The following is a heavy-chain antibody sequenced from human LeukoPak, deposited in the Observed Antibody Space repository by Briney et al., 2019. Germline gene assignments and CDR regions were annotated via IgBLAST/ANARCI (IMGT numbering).Heavy chain of an antibody. CDR3: ARSPMTTVVAD. V-gene: IGHV4-59*01. CDR2: IYYSGST. J-gene: IGHJ4*02. Sequence: SETLSLTCTVSGGSISSYYWSWIRQPPGKGLEWIGYIYYSGSTNYNPSLKSRVTISVDTFKNQFSPKLSSVTAAHTAVYYRARSPMTTVVADWGQGTLVTVSS. D-gene: IGHD4-23*01. CDR1: GGSISSYY.